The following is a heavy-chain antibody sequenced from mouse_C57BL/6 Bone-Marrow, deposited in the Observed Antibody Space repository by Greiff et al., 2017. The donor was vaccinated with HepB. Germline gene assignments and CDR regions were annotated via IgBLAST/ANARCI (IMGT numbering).Heavy chain of an antibody. V-gene: IGHV6-6*01. CDR1: GFTFSDAW. J-gene: IGHJ3*01. Sequence: EVQLQQSGGGLVQPGGSMKLSCAASGFTFSDAWMDWVRQSPEKGLEWVAEIRNKANNHATYYAESVKGRFTISRDDSKSSVYLQMNSLRAEDTGIYYCTTIYYDYDEAWFAYWGQGTLVTVSA. CDR3: TTIYYDYDEAWFAY. CDR2: IRNKANNHAT. D-gene: IGHD2-4*01.